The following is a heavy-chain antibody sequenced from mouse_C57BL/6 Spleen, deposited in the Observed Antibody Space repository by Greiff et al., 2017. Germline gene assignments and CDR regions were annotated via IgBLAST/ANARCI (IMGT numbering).Heavy chain of an antibody. J-gene: IGHJ4*01. CDR3: ARPLTTVLEGDYYAIDC. Sequence: VQLQQPGAELVRPGTSVKLSCKASGYTFTSYWMHWVKQRPGQGLEWIGEIDPSDSYTNYNQQFKGKATLTVDTSSSTAYMQLSSLTSEDSAVYYCARPLTTVLEGDYYAIDCWGRETSVTVSS. V-gene: IGHV1-59*01. CDR2: IDPSDSYT. CDR1: GYTFTSYW. D-gene: IGHD1-1*01.